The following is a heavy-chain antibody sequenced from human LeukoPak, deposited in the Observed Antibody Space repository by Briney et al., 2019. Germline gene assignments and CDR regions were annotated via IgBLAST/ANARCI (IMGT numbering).Heavy chain of an antibody. CDR3: ARQPAPYSSGRYDGFDI. V-gene: IGHV4-4*07. CDR2: IYTSGST. CDR1: GGSISRYH. Sequence: SETLSLACTVSGGSISRYHWSWIRQPAGKGLEWIGRIYTSGSTNYNPSLKSRVTMSVDTSKNQFSLKLSSVTAADTAVYYCARQPAPYSSGRYDGFDIWGQGTMVTVSA. J-gene: IGHJ3*02. D-gene: IGHD6-19*01.